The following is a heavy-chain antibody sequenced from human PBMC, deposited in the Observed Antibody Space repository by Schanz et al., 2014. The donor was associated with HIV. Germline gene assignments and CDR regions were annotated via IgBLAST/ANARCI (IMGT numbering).Heavy chain of an antibody. J-gene: IGHJ4*02. V-gene: IGHV3-30*18. Sequence: QVQLVESGGGVVQPGRSLRLSCVASGFTFDNYGMHWVRQAPGKGLEWVALIPYDGNNDFYADSVKGRFTISRDNSKNTLYLQMNSLRAEDTAVYYCAKERITIFGVVITPYFDYWGQGTLVTVSS. D-gene: IGHD3-3*01. CDR2: IPYDGNND. CDR3: AKERITIFGVVITPYFDY. CDR1: GFTFDNYG.